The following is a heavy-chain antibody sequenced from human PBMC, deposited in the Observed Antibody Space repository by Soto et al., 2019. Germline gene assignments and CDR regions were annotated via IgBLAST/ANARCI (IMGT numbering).Heavy chain of an antibody. Sequence: QVQLVESGGGVVQPGRSLRLSCAASGFTFSSYGMHWVRQAPGKGLEWVAVISYDGSNKYYADSVKGRFTISRDNSKNTLYLQMNSLRAEDTAVYYCAKDRGSYRYSVKDYWGQGTLVTVSS. CDR2: ISYDGSNK. D-gene: IGHD3-16*02. CDR3: AKDRGSYRYSVKDY. J-gene: IGHJ4*02. CDR1: GFTFSSYG. V-gene: IGHV3-30*18.